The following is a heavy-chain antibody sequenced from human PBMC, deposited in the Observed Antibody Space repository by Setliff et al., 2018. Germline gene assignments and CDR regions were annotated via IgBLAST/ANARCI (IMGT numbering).Heavy chain of an antibody. CDR1: GGSISSISYY. CDR2: IYYSGST. J-gene: IGHJ6*02. D-gene: IGHD6-19*01. Sequence: PSETLSLTCTVSGGSISSISYYWGWIRQPPVKGLEWIGSIYYSGSTYYNPSLKSRVTISVDTSKNRFSLMLRSVTAADTAVYYCARVSQYSSGWYYYYYYGMDVWGQGTTVTVSS. V-gene: IGHV4-39*07. CDR3: ARVSQYSSGWYYYYYYGMDV.